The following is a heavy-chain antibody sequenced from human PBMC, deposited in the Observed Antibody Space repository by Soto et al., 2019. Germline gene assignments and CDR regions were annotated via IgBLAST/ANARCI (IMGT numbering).Heavy chain of an antibody. Sequence: QVQLQESGPGLVKPSETLSLTCTVSGGSISSYYWSWIRQPPGKGLEWIGYIYYSGSTNYNPSLKSRVTISVDTSKNQFSLKLSSVTAADTAVYYCARASSSRYEVDWFDPWGQGTLVTVSS. CDR3: ARASSSRYEVDWFDP. J-gene: IGHJ5*02. D-gene: IGHD6-13*01. V-gene: IGHV4-59*01. CDR1: GGSISSYY. CDR2: IYYSGST.